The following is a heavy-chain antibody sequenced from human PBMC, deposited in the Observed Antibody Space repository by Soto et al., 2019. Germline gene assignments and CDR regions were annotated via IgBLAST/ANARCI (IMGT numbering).Heavy chain of an antibody. Sequence: GGSLILSCAASGLTVSSNYMNWVRQAPGKGLEWVSLIYTGGGTYYADSVKGRFTISRDNSKNTLYLQVSSLRAEDTAVYYCAKSRDAYNFYFYYGMDVWGQGTSVTVSS. CDR1: GLTVSSNY. D-gene: IGHD1-1*01. V-gene: IGHV3-53*05. CDR3: AKSRDAYNFYFYYGMDV. CDR2: IYTGGGT. J-gene: IGHJ6*02.